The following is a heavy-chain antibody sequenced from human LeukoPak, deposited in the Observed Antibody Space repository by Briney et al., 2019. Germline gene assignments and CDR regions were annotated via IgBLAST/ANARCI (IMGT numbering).Heavy chain of an antibody. CDR3: AKDGHCSGGSCYGGYFDY. V-gene: IGHV3-30*18. D-gene: IGHD2-15*01. Sequence: GGSLRLSCAASGFTFSSYGMHWVRQAPGKGLEWMAVISYDGSNKYYADSVKGRFTISRDNSKNTLYLQMNSLRAEDTAVYYCAKDGHCSGGSCYGGYFDYWGQGTLVTVSS. CDR2: ISYDGSNK. CDR1: GFTFSSYG. J-gene: IGHJ4*02.